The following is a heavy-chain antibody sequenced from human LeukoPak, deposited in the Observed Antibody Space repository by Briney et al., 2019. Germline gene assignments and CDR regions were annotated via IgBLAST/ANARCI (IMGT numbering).Heavy chain of an antibody. CDR2: IYTSGST. D-gene: IGHD2-2*02. CDR3: ARDQSVPGAIPFGY. V-gene: IGHV4-4*07. J-gene: IGHJ4*02. Sequence: ASETLSLTCTVSGGSISSYYWSWIRQPAGKGLEWIGCIYTSGSTNYNPSLKSRVTMSVDTSKNQFSLKLSSVTAADTAVYYCARDQSVPGAIPFGYWGQGTLVTVSS. CDR1: GGSISSYY.